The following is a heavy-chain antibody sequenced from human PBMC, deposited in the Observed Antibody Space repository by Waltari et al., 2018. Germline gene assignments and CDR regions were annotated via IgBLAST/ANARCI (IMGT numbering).Heavy chain of an antibody. CDR3: ARRPLHRVYYYYMDV. CDR1: GYPSTSYD. V-gene: IGHV1-8*03. J-gene: IGHJ6*03. CDR2: MNPNSGNT. Sequence: QVQLVQSGAELKRPGASVKVSCRASGYPSTSYDINWVGQATGQGLEWMGWMNPNSGNTGYAQKFQGRVTITRNTSISTAYMELSSLRSEDTAVYYCARRPLHRVYYYYMDVWGKGTTVTVSS. D-gene: IGHD1-26*01.